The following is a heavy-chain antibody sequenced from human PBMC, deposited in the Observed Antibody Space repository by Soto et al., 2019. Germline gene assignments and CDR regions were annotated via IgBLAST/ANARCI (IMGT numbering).Heavy chain of an antibody. CDR3: ARGNDYDDAFNI. Sequence: LSLTCTVSGGSISSYYWSWIRQPPGKGLEWIGYIYYSGSTNYNPSLKSRVTISVDTSKNQFSLKLSSVTAADTAVYYCARGNDYDDAFNIWGQGTMVTVSS. J-gene: IGHJ3*02. V-gene: IGHV4-59*01. D-gene: IGHD4-17*01. CDR2: IYYSGST. CDR1: GGSISSYY.